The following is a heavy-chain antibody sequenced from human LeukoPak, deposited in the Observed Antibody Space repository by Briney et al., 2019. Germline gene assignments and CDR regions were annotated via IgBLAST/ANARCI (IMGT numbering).Heavy chain of an antibody. V-gene: IGHV1-18*01. J-gene: IGHJ4*02. CDR2: ISAYNGNT. CDR1: GYTFTSYG. D-gene: IGHD3-10*01. Sequence: ASVKVSCKASGYTFTSYGISWVRQAPGQGLEWMGWISAYNGNTNYAQKLQGRVTMTTDTSTSTAYMELSRLRSDDTAVYYCAGALWFGGEEGYWGQGTLVTVSS. CDR3: AGALWFGGEEGY.